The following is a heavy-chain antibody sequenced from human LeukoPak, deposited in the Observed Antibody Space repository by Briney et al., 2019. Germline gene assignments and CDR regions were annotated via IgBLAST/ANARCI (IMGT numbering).Heavy chain of an antibody. Sequence: GGSLRLSCEASGFTFSNYAVSWVRQAPGTGLEWVSTISESGDATWHIDSVKGRFTISRDNSKNTLHLQMNSLRTKDTAVYYWAKDQQYSPCFDHWGQGTLVTVSS. J-gene: IGHJ4*02. V-gene: IGHV3-23*01. D-gene: IGHD2/OR15-2a*01. CDR3: AKDQQYSPCFDH. CDR1: GFTFSNYA. CDR2: ISESGDAT.